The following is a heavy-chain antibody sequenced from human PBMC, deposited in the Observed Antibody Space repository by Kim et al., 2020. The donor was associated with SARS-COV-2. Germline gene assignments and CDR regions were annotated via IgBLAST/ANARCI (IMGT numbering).Heavy chain of an antibody. CDR1: GGSFSGYY. V-gene: IGHV4-34*01. Sequence: SETLSLTCAVYGGSFSGYYWSWIRQPPGKGLEWIGEINHSGSTNYNPSLKSRVTISVDTSKNQFSLKLSSVTAADTAVYYCARERGCSGGSCYFDYWGQGTLVTVSS. J-gene: IGHJ4*02. D-gene: IGHD2-15*01. CDR3: ARERGCSGGSCYFDY. CDR2: INHSGST.